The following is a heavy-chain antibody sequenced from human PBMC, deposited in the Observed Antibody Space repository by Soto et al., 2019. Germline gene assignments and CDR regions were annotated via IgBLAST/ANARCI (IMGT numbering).Heavy chain of an antibody. CDR2: ISSSATTT. V-gene: IGHV3-48*01. CDR1: GFTFSSYS. Sequence: PGGSLRLSCAASGFTFSSYSMNWVRQAPGKGLEWVSDISSSATTTSYANPVKGRFTISRDDAKNSLYLQMNSPRAEDTALYYCARAYMNSWYFDLWGRGTLVTVSS. CDR3: ARAYMNSWYFDL. J-gene: IGHJ2*01. D-gene: IGHD1-20*01.